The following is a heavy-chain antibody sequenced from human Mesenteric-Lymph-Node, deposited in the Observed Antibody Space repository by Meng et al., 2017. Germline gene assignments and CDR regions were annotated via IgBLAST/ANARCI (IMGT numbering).Heavy chain of an antibody. Sequence: EVQFGESGGGFVQPGGSLRRSCAASGFPVSSNSMSWVRQAPGKGLEWVSVITAAGITYYADSVKGRFSISRDTSKNTVYLQMNSLRAEDTAIYYCAKLVRNWGQGTLVTVSS. CDR3: AKLVRN. CDR2: ITAAGIT. V-gene: IGHV3-23*04. J-gene: IGHJ4*02. CDR1: GFPVSSNS.